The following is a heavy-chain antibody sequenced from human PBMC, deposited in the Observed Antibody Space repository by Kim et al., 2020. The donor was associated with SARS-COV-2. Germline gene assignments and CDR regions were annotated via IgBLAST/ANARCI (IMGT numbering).Heavy chain of an antibody. V-gene: IGHV1-2*06. Sequence: ASVKVSCKASGYTFTGNYIHWVRQAPGQGLEWMGRINPNSGGTKYAQNFQGRVTMTRDTSISTAYMELSRLRSDDTAVYYCARGTGYTYATFDCWGQGALGTVSS. CDR3: ARGTGYTYATFDC. CDR2: INPNSGGT. D-gene: IGHD5-18*01. J-gene: IGHJ4*02. CDR1: GYTFTGNY.